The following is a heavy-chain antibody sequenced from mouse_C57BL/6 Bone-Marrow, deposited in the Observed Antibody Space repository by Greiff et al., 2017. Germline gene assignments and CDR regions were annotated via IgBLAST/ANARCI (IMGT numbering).Heavy chain of an antibody. Sequence: EVQGVESGGGLVKPGGSLKLSCAASGFTFSDYGMHWVRQAPEKGLEWVAYISSGSSTIYYADTVKGRFTISRDNAKNTLFLQMTSLRSEDTAMYYCARDGSSYRGYYYAMDYWGQGTSVTVSS. CDR3: ARDGSSYRGYYYAMDY. V-gene: IGHV5-17*01. CDR1: GFTFSDYG. CDR2: ISSGSSTI. J-gene: IGHJ4*01. D-gene: IGHD1-1*01.